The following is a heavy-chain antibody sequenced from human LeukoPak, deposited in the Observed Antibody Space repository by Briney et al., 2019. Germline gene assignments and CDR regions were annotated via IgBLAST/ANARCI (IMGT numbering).Heavy chain of an antibody. J-gene: IGHJ4*02. CDR3: ARGEVGATTPGFDY. CDR2: INHSGST. Sequence: KPWETLSLTCAVYGGSFSGYYWSWIRQPPGKGLEWIGEINHSGSTNYNPSLKSRVTISVDTSKNQFSLKLSSVTAADTAVYYCARGEVGATTPGFDYWGQGTLATVSS. D-gene: IGHD1-26*01. V-gene: IGHV4-34*01. CDR1: GGSFSGYY.